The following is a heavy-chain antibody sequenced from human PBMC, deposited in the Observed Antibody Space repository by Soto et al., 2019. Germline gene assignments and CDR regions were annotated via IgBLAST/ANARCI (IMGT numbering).Heavy chain of an antibody. CDR1: NASITSSGYY. D-gene: IGHD1-26*01. CDR2: IYHSGST. CDR3: ARMSGTYYVPDY. V-gene: IGHV4-31*03. J-gene: IGHJ4*02. Sequence: QVQLQESGPRLVEASQTLSLTCTVSNASITSSGYYWSWGRQPPGKRLEWIGYIYHSGSTFYIPSLQSRLTMSADTSKNQFSLTLRSVTAADTAVYHCARMSGTYYVPDYWGQGNLVTVSS.